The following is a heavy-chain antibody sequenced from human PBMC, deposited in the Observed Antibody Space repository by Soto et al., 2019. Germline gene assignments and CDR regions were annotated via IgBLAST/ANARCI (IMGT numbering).Heavy chain of an antibody. CDR1: GFTFSSYS. CDR2: ISSSSSYI. J-gene: IGHJ4*02. V-gene: IGHV3-21*01. D-gene: IGHD1-7*01. CDR3: ARGTPTGTTEYYFDY. Sequence: EVQLVESGGGLVKPGGSLRLSCAASGFTFSSYSMNWVRQAPGKGLEWVSSISSSSSYIYYADSVKGRFTISRDNAKNSLYLQMNSLRAEDTAVYYCARGTPTGTTEYYFDYWGQGTLVTVSS.